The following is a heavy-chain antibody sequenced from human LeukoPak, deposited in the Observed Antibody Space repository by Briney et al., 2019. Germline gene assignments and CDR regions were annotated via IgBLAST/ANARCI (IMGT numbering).Heavy chain of an antibody. V-gene: IGHV4-34*01. CDR2: INHSGST. CDR1: GGSFSGYY. Sequence: SETLSLTCAVYGGSFSGYYWSWIRQPPGKGLEWIGEINHSGSTNCNPSLKSRVTISVDTSKNQFSLKLSSVPAADTAVYYCARVRRCTNGVCYTCDYWGQGTLVTVSS. CDR3: ARVRRCTNGVCYTCDY. D-gene: IGHD2-8*01. J-gene: IGHJ4*02.